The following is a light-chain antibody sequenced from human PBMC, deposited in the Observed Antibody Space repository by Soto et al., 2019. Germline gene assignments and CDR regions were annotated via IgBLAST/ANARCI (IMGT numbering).Light chain of an antibody. J-gene: IGKJ1*01. Sequence: DIQLTQSPPSLSASIGEGAAMXHRASQSFSSWLAWFQQKPGKAPKLLIYKASILENGVPSRFSGSGSGTEFTLTISSLQPDDLATYYCQQYNSYPWTFGQGTKVDIK. CDR1: QSFSSW. V-gene: IGKV1-5*03. CDR2: KAS. CDR3: QQYNSYPWT.